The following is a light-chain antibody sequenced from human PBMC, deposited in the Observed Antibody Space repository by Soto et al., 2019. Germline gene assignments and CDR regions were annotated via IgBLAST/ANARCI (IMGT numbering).Light chain of an antibody. V-gene: IGKV1-5*03. Sequence: DIQMTQSPSTLSASVGYRFTITCRASQSISSWLAWYQQKPGRAPKLLIYTASDLESGVPSRFSGSGSETEFTLTISGLQPGDSATYYCQQYNSYSPTFGQGTTVDIK. CDR1: QSISSW. CDR2: TAS. J-gene: IGKJ1*01. CDR3: QQYNSYSPT.